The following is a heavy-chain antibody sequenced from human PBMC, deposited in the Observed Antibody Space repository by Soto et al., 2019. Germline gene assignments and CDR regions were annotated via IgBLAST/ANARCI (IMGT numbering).Heavy chain of an antibody. D-gene: IGHD2-8*02. CDR2: IRSKANSYAT. CDR1: GFTFSGSA. Sequence: EVQLVESGGGLVQPGGSLKLSCAASGFTFSGSAMHWVRQASGKGLEWVGRIRSKANSYATAYAASVKGRFTISRDDSKNTAYLQMNSLKTEDTAVYYCTRPPIYGGVANLDVWGQGTTVTVSS. V-gene: IGHV3-73*02. J-gene: IGHJ6*02. CDR3: TRPPIYGGVANLDV.